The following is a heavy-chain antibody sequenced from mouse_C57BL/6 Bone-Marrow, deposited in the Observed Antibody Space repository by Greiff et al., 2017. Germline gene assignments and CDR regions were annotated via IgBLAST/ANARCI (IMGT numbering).Heavy chain of an antibody. V-gene: IGHV1-55*01. Sequence: QVQLQQPGAELVKPGASVKMSCKASGYTFTSYWITWVKQRPGQGLEWIGDIYPGSGSTNYNEKFKSKATLTVDKSSSTAYMQLSSLTSEDSAVDYCASPYYSNYWYFDFGGTGTTVTVSS. J-gene: IGHJ1*03. CDR2: IYPGSGST. CDR1: GYTFTSYW. CDR3: ASPYYSNYWYFDF. D-gene: IGHD2-5*01.